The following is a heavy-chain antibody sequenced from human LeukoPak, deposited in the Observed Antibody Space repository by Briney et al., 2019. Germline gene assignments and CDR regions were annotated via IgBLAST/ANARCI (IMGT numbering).Heavy chain of an antibody. CDR2: INPNSGGT. V-gene: IGHV1-2*02. J-gene: IGHJ4*02. CDR1: GYTFTGYY. D-gene: IGHD1-1*01. Sequence: ASVKVSCKASGYTFTGYYMHWVRQAPGQGLEWMGWINPNSGGTNYGQKFQGRVTMTRDTSISTAYMELSRLRSDDTAVYYCARNEGVEPTSPDYWGQGTLVTVSS. CDR3: ARNEGVEPTSPDY.